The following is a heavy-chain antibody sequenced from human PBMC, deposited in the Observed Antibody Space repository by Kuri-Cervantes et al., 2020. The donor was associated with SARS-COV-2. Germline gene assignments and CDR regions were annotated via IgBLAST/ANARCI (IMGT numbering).Heavy chain of an antibody. J-gene: IGHJ4*02. V-gene: IGHV6-1*01. Sequence: LRLSCAISGGSVSSNSAAWSWIRQSPSRGLEWLGRTFYRSKWHNDYAVSVKGRITISPDTSKNQFSLRLNSVTPEDTAVYYCAGGSSGRDYWGQGTLVTVSS. CDR3: AGGSSGRDY. D-gene: IGHD6-19*01. CDR2: TFYRSKWHN. CDR1: GGSVSSNSAA.